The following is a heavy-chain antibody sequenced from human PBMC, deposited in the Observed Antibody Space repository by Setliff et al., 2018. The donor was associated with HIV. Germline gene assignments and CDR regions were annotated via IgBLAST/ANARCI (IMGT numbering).Heavy chain of an antibody. CDR2: VYFTGHT. CDR1: GGSLGRYY. V-gene: IGHV4-59*01. D-gene: IGHD2-8*01. CDR3: ARDAPTVYANGWFDP. Sequence: SETLSLTCTLSGGSLGRYYWSWIRQSAGKGLEWLGYVYFTGHTNYNPSLQSRVTISVDTSKNQFSLRLNSLTAADTAVYYCARDAPTVYANGWFDPWGQGTLVTVSS. J-gene: IGHJ5*02.